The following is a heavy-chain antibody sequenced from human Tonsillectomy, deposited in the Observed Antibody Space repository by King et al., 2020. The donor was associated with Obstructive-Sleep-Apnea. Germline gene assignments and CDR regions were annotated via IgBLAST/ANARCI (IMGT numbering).Heavy chain of an antibody. V-gene: IGHV4-31*03. Sequence: VQLQESGPGLVKPSQTLSLTCTVSGGSISSGYWSWIRHHPGKGLEWIAYIYSSGSTYSNPSLTSRLTASIDTSKNQFSLKLASVTAADTAVYYCARSLVGATEYFDSWGQGALVTVSS. CDR1: GGSISSGY. D-gene: IGHD1-26*01. CDR3: ARSLVGATEYFDS. CDR2: IYSSGST. J-gene: IGHJ4*02.